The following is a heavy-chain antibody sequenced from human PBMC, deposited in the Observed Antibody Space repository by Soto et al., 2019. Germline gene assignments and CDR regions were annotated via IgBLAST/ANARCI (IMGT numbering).Heavy chain of an antibody. D-gene: IGHD6-13*01. CDR3: XRDRGSIAAAGTTYFQH. CDR1: GFTFSSYG. Sequence: GGSLRLSCAASGFTFSSYGMHWVRQAPGKGLEWVAVIWYDGSNKYYADSVKGRFTISRDNSKNTLYLQMNSLRAEDTAVYYCXRDRGSIAAAGTTYFQHWGQGTLVTVSS. J-gene: IGHJ1*01. V-gene: IGHV3-33*01. CDR2: IWYDGSNK.